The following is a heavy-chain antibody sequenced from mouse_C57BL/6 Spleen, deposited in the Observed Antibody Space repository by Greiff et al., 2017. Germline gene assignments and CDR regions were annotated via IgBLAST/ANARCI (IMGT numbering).Heavy chain of an antibody. V-gene: IGHV5-17*01. CDR2: ISSGSSTI. CDR1: GFTFSDYG. D-gene: IGHD4-1*01. Sequence: EVQGVESGGGLVKPGGSLKLSCAASGFTFSDYGMHWVRQAPEKGLAWVAYISSGSSTIYYADTVKGRFTISRDNAKNTLFLQMTSLRSEDTAMYYCARKDWDGFAYWGQGTLVTVSA. J-gene: IGHJ3*01. CDR3: ARKDWDGFAY.